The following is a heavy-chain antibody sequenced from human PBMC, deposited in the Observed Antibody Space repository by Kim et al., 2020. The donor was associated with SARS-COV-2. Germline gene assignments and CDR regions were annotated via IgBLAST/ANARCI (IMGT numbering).Heavy chain of an antibody. V-gene: IGHV3-21*01. D-gene: IGHD6-19*01. CDR1: GFNFSTYS. CDR2: ISSSSTYI. Sequence: GGSLRLSCEASGFNFSTYSMSWVRQAPGKGLEWVSSISSSSTYIYYANSVKGRFTISRDNAKNSLYLQMNSLRAEDTAVYYCARSPRYTSGWYVGHFDY. CDR3: ARSPRYTSGWYVGHFDY. J-gene: IGHJ4*01.